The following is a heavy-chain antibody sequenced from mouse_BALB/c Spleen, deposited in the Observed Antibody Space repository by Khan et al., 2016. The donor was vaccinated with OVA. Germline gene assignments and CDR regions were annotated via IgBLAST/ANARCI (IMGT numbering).Heavy chain of an antibody. D-gene: IGHD1-1*01. Sequence: LEVSGAELAKPGASVKMSCKASGYTFVNYWILWVRQRPGQGLEWIGYINPSIAYTENNQNFKDKATLTADKSSSTAYMQLNSLTSEDSAVYYCASRGLRWYFAYWGQGTTLTVSS. CDR1: GYTFVNYW. CDR2: INPSIAYT. J-gene: IGHJ2*01. CDR3: ASRGLRWYFAY. V-gene: IGHV1-7*01.